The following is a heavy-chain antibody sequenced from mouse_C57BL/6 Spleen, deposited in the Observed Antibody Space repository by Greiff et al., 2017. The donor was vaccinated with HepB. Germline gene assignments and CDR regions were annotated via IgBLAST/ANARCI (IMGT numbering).Heavy chain of an antibody. V-gene: IGHV1-69*01. CDR1: GYTFTSYW. Sequence: VQLQQSGAELVMPGASVKLSCKASGYTFTSYWMHWVKQRPGQGLEWIGEIDPSDSYTNYNQKFKGKSTLTVDKSSSTAYMQLSSMTSADSAVYYCARRENYYSSSYVWFAYWGQGTLVTVSA. D-gene: IGHD1-1*01. CDR2: IDPSDSYT. CDR3: ARRENYYSSSYVWFAY. J-gene: IGHJ3*01.